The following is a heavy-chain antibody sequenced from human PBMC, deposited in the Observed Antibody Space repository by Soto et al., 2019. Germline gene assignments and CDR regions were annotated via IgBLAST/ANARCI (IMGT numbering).Heavy chain of an antibody. CDR1: GYTFTHYY. D-gene: IGHD6-13*01. CDR3: ARDLAAGDL. V-gene: IGHV1-46*01. J-gene: IGHJ5*02. Sequence: QVQLVQSGAEVKKPGASVKLSCRTSGYTFTHYYIHWVRQAPGQGLEWLAIINPASSSTNYAQDFQGSVTLTMATSTTTVYMELSGLRAEDTAIFYCARDLAAGDLWGQGTLVTVSS. CDR2: INPASSST.